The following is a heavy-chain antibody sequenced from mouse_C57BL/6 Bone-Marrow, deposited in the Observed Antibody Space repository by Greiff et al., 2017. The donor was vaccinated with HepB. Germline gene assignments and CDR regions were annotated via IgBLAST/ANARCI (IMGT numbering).Heavy chain of an antibody. Sequence: VQLKQSGAELVRPGASVKLSCTASGFNIKDYYMHWVKQRPEQGLEWIGRIDPEDGDTEYAPKFQGKATMTADTSSNTAYLQLSSLTSEDTAVYYCTTSYYDYGGAMDYWGQGTSVTVSS. CDR1: GFNIKDYY. V-gene: IGHV14-1*01. CDR3: TTSYYDYGGAMDY. D-gene: IGHD2-4*01. CDR2: IDPEDGDT. J-gene: IGHJ4*01.